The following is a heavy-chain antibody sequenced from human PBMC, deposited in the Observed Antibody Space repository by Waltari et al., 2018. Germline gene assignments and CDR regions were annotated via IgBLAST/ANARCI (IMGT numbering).Heavy chain of an antibody. D-gene: IGHD5-12*01. CDR1: GGPLTDYS. CDR3: ARTWGYSPPLGWFDP. V-gene: IGHV4-34*01. Sequence: QVPLHQWGAGLWKPSATLSLTCAVSGGPLTDYSRRWIRRSPDKGLAGIGEISPSGSTNYNPSLKSRVTMSVDTIKKQFSLKLTSVTAADTAVYFCARTWGYSPPLGWFDPWGRGTRVTVSS. CDR2: ISPSGST. J-gene: IGHJ5*02.